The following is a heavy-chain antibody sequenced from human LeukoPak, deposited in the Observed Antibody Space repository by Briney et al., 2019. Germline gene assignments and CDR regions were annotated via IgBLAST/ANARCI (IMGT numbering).Heavy chain of an antibody. CDR1: GFTFSSYW. CDR2: IKHDGSEK. D-gene: IGHD6-19*01. J-gene: IGHJ3*02. Sequence: TGGSLRLSCAASGFTFSSYWMSWVRQAPGKGLEWVANIKHDGSEKYYVDSVKGRFTISRDNAKNSLYLQMNSLRAEDTAVYYCARPIFTYSSGDAFDIWGQGTMVTVSS. CDR3: ARPIFTYSSGDAFDI. V-gene: IGHV3-7*01.